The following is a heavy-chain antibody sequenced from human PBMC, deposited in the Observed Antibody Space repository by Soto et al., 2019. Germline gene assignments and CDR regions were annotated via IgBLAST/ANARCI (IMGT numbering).Heavy chain of an antibody. V-gene: IGHV1-3*01. J-gene: IGHJ3*02. Sequence: ASVKVSCKASGYTFTSYAMHWVRQAPGQRLEWMGWINAGNSNTKYSQKFQGRVTITRDTSASTAYMELSSLRSEDTAVYYCARDRDIVVVPAATPDAFDIWGQGTMVTVSS. CDR2: INAGNSNT. CDR3: ARDRDIVVVPAATPDAFDI. D-gene: IGHD2-2*01. CDR1: GYTFTSYA.